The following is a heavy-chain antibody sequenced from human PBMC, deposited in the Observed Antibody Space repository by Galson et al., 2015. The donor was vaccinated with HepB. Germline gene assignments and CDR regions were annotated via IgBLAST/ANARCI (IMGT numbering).Heavy chain of an antibody. V-gene: IGHV3-23*01. CDR1: GFTFSSYA. D-gene: IGHD6-19*01. CDR3: ANRPSSSGWSFDY. Sequence: SLRLSSAASGFTFSSYAMSWVRQAPGKGLEWVSAISGSGGSTYYADSVKGRFTISRDNSKNTLYLQMNSLRAEDTAVYYCANRPSSSGWSFDYWGQGTLVTVSS. J-gene: IGHJ4*02. CDR2: ISGSGGST.